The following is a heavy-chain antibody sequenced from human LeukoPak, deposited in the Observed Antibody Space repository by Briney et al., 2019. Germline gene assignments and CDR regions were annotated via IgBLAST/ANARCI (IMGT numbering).Heavy chain of an antibody. CDR3: ARDLDYYYDSSGYYRAYFQH. D-gene: IGHD3-22*01. CDR1: GYTFTGYY. Sequence: GASVKVSCTASGYTFTGYYMHWVRQAPGQGLEWMGWINTNTGNPTYAQGFTGRFVFSLDTSVSTAYLQISSLKAEDTAVYYCARDLDYYYDSSGYYRAYFQHWGQGTLVTVSS. V-gene: IGHV7-4-1*02. CDR2: INTNTGNP. J-gene: IGHJ1*01.